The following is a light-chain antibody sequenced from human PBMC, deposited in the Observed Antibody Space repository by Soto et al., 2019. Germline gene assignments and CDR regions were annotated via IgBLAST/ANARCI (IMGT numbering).Light chain of an antibody. V-gene: IGKV1-5*01. CDR3: QHHNSYSQT. Sequence: DIQMTQSPPTLSASVGDRVTITCRASQSIRHYLAWYQQMPGKAPKLLIYGASTLQSGVPSRFSGSGSGNEFTLTISSLQPDDFGTYFCQHHNSYSQTFGQGTKV. CDR2: GAS. CDR1: QSIRHY. J-gene: IGKJ1*01.